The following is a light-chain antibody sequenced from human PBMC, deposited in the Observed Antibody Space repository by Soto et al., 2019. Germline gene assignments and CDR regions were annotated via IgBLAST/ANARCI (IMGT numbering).Light chain of an antibody. J-gene: IGKJ1*01. CDR3: QQSYSTPRT. Sequence: DIQMTQSPSSLSASVGDRVTITCRASQSISSYLNWYQQKPGKAPKLLIYAASSLQSGDPSRFSGSGSGTDVTLTISSQQPEDFATYYCQQSYSTPRTFGQGTKVEIK. CDR1: QSISSY. CDR2: AAS. V-gene: IGKV1-39*01.